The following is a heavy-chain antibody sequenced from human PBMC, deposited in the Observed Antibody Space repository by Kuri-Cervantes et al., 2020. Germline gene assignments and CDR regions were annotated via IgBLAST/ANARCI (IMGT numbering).Heavy chain of an antibody. V-gene: IGHV3-9*01. D-gene: IGHD6-13*01. J-gene: IGHJ3*02. CDR2: ISWNSGSI. CDR1: GLTFDDYA. CDR3: ARDTLTYSSSWFDAFDI. Sequence: GGSLRLSCAASGLTFDDYAMHWVRQAPGKGLEWVSGISWNSGSIGYADSVKGRFTISRDNAKNSLYLQMNSLRAEDTAVYYCARDTLTYSSSWFDAFDIWGQGTMVTVSS.